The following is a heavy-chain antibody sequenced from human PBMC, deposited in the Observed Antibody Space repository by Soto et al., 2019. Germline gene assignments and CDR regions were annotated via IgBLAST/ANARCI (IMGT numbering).Heavy chain of an antibody. CDR3: AREGDSSIWYFDDYYGMDV. CDR1: GDSVSSNSAA. J-gene: IGHJ6*02. D-gene: IGHD6-13*01. Sequence: SQTLSLTCVISGDSVSSNSAAWNWIRQSPSRGLEWLGRTYYRSKWYNDYAVSVKSRITINPDTSKNQFSLQLNSVTPEDTAVYYCAREGDSSIWYFDDYYGMDVWGQGTTVTVSS. CDR2: TYYRSKWYN. V-gene: IGHV6-1*01.